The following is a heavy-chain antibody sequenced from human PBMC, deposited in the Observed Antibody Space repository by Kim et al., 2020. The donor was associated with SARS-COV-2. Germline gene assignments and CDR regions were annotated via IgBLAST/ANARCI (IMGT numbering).Heavy chain of an antibody. Sequence: SETLSLTCAVYGGSFSGYYWSWIRQPPGKGLEWIGEINHSGSTNYNPSLKSRVTISVDTSKNQFSLKLSSVTAADTAVYYCAIKGTYYYDSSGYHYWGQGTLVTVSS. CDR1: GGSFSGYY. CDR2: INHSGST. CDR3: AIKGTYYYDSSGYHY. D-gene: IGHD3-22*01. J-gene: IGHJ4*02. V-gene: IGHV4-34*01.